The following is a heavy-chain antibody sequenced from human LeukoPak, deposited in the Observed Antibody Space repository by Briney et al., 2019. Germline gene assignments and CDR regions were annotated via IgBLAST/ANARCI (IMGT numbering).Heavy chain of an antibody. CDR2: ISNDGSNK. CDR1: GFTLSSYG. V-gene: IGHV3-30*18. D-gene: IGHD1-7*01. J-gene: IGHJ4*02. CDR3: AKGCSTGTTCYIIDY. Sequence: PGSSLRLSCAASGFTLSSYGMHWVRQAPGKGLEWVAVISNDGSNKNYADSVKGRFTISRDSSKNTLYLQMSTLRAEDTALYYCAKGCSTGTTCYIIDYWGQGTLVTVSS.